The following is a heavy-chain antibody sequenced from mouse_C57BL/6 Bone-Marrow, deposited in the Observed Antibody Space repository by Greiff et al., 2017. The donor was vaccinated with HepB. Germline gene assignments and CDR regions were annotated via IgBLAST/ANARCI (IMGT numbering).Heavy chain of an antibody. CDR3: ARRRERYDYDRGYVDV. J-gene: IGHJ1*03. CDR2: INPNYGTT. CDR1: GYSFTDYN. D-gene: IGHD2-4*01. V-gene: IGHV1-39*01. Sequence: EVQLQQSGPELVKPGASVKISCKASGYSFTDYNMNWVKQSNGKSLEWIGVINPNYGTTSYNQKFKGKATLTVDTSSSTAYMQLSSLTSEDSAVYYCARRRERYDYDRGYVDVWGTGTTVTVSS.